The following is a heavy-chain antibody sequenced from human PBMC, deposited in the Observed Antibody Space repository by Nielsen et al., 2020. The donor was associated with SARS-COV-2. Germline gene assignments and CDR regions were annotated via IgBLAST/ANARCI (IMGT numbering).Heavy chain of an antibody. CDR3: ARVGYSSGYYFDY. CDR1: GFTFSSYA. D-gene: IGHD6-19*01. V-gene: IGHV3-30*04. CDR2: ISYDGSNK. Sequence: GESLKISCAASGFTFSSYAMHWVRQAPGKGLEWVAVISYDGSNKYYEDSVKGRFTISRDNSKNTLYLQMNSLRAEDTAVYYCARVGYSSGYYFDYWGQGTLVTVSS. J-gene: IGHJ4*02.